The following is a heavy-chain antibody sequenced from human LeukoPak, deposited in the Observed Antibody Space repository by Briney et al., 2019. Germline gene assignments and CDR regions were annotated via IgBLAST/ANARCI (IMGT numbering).Heavy chain of an antibody. Sequence: GASVKVSCKASGYTFTSYDINWVRQATGQGLEWMGWMNPNNGNAGYAQKFQGRVTISRNTSINTAYMELNSLRSEDTAVYYCARAMRTAIDRHWFDPWGQGTLVTVSS. J-gene: IGHJ5*02. V-gene: IGHV1-8*01. CDR1: GYTFTSYD. CDR3: ARAMRTAIDRHWFDP. CDR2: MNPNNGNA. D-gene: IGHD5-18*01.